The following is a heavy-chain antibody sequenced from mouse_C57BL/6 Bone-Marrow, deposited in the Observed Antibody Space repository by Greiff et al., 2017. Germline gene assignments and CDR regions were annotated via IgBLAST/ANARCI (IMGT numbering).Heavy chain of an antibody. J-gene: IGHJ3*01. CDR2: IYPRSGNT. V-gene: IGHV1-81*01. Sequence: VQLQQSGAELARPGASVKLSCKASGYTFTSYGISWVKQRTGQGLEWIGEIYPRSGNTYYNEKFTGKATLTADKSSSTAYMELRSLTSENSAVYICERPGVVPYGAWFAYWGQGTLVTVSA. D-gene: IGHD1-1*01. CDR3: ERPGVVPYGAWFAY. CDR1: GYTFTSYG.